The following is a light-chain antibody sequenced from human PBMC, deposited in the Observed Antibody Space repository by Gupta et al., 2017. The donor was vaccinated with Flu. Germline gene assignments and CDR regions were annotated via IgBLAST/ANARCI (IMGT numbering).Light chain of an antibody. CDR2: DAS. Sequence: GERATRSCRASQSVGTSLAWYQQRPGQAPRLLIYDASNRATAIPARFLGGGSGTDFTLTISSLEPEDFAVYYCQQRTNWLWTFGQGTKVEIK. V-gene: IGKV3-11*01. CDR3: QQRTNWLWT. CDR1: QSVGTS. J-gene: IGKJ1*01.